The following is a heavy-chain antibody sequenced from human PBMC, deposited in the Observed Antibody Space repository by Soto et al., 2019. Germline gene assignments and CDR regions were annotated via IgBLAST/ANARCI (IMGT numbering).Heavy chain of an antibody. Sequence: GGSLRLSCAASGFTFSDYYMSLIRQAPGKGLEWVSSISASGGSTYYGDSLKGRFTISRDNSKNTLNLHIKSLGVEDSAVYYCAKDRGGFARGWEYYDFWGQGTQVTVSS. J-gene: IGHJ4*02. CDR1: GFTFSDYY. CDR3: AKDRGGFARGWEYYDF. CDR2: ISASGGST. D-gene: IGHD6-19*01. V-gene: IGHV3-23*01.